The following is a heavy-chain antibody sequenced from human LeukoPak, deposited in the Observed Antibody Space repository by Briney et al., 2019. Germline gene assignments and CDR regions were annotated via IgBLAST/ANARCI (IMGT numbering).Heavy chain of an antibody. CDR1: GGTISSGSYY. CDR2: IYTSGIA. Sequence: TSETLSLTCTVSGGTISSGSYYWSWIRQPPGKGLEWSGRIYTSGIADYNPSLKSRVTISVDTSKNQFSLKLSSVTAADTAVYYCARAPRGGHYCSGGSCYSNYYYYYMDVWGKGTTVTVSS. V-gene: IGHV4-61*02. J-gene: IGHJ6*03. CDR3: ARAPRGGHYCSGGSCYSNYYYYYMDV. D-gene: IGHD2-15*01.